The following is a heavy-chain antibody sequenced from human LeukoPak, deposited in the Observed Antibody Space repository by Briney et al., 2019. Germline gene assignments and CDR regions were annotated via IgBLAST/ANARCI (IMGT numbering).Heavy chain of an antibody. CDR2: ISYDGSNK. V-gene: IGHV3-30-3*01. Sequence: GGSLRLSCAAPGFTFSSYAMHWVRQAPGKGLEWVAVISYDGSNKYYADSVKGRFTISRDNSKNTLYLQMNSLRAEDTAVYYCARDRGIRSAFDIWGQGTMVTVSS. D-gene: IGHD3-10*01. J-gene: IGHJ3*02. CDR1: GFTFSSYA. CDR3: ARDRGIRSAFDI.